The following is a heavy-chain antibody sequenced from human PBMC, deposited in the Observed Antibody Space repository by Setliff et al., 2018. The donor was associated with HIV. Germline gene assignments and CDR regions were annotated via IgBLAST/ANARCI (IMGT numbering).Heavy chain of an antibody. CDR2: IHSSGPT. Sequence: PSETLSLTCTVSGGSINNYYWSWIRQPPGKGLEWIGYIHSSGPTNYSPSLESRVSMSVDMSKSQFSLKLRSVIAADTAVYYCATMEGDHNIPDWVDPWGQGTLVTVSS. D-gene: IGHD2-21*01. V-gene: IGHV4-4*08. CDR1: GGSINNYY. J-gene: IGHJ5*02. CDR3: ATMEGDHNIPDWVDP.